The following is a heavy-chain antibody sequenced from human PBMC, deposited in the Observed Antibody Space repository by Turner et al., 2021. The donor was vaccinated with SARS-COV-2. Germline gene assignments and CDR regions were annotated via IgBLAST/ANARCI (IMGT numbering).Heavy chain of an antibody. CDR1: GFTVSSNY. V-gene: IGHV3-53*02. CDR3: ARDLIYYGMDV. CDR2: IYSGGST. J-gene: IGHJ6*02. Sequence: EVQLVETGGGLIQPGGSLRLSCAASGFTVSSNYMSWVRQAPGKGLEWVSVIYSGGSTFYADSVKGPFTISRDNSKNTLYLQMDSLRTEDRAVYYCARDLIYYGMDVWGQGTTVTVSS.